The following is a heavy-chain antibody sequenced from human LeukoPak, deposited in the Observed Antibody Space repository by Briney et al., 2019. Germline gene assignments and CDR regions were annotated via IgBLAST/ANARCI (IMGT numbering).Heavy chain of an antibody. J-gene: IGHJ3*02. CDR3: ARRYCSITNCHDAFDI. Sequence: SETLSLTCTVSGGSISSYYWSWIRQPAGKGLEWIGRIYTSGSTNYNPSLKSRVTISVDTSNNQFSLRLNSVTAADTAVYYCARRYCSITNCHDAFDIWGQGTMVTVSS. V-gene: IGHV4-4*07. CDR2: IYTSGST. CDR1: GGSISSYY. D-gene: IGHD2-2*01.